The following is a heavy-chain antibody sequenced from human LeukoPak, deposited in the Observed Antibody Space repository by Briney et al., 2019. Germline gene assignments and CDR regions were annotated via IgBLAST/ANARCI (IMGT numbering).Heavy chain of an antibody. J-gene: IGHJ5*02. Sequence: PSQTLSLTCTVSGGSISSGDYYWSWIRQPPGKGLEWIGYIYYSGSTYYNPSLKSRVTISVDTSKSQFSLKLSSVTAADTAVYYCARWGGGNWFDPWGQGTLVTVSS. V-gene: IGHV4-30-4*01. CDR3: ARWGGGNWFDP. D-gene: IGHD3-16*01. CDR2: IYYSGST. CDR1: GGSISSGDYY.